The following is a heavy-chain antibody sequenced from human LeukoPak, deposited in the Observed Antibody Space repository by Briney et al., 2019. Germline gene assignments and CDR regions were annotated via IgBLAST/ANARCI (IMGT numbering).Heavy chain of an antibody. CDR3: ARSGVTGNYYYYMDV. CDR2: IYYSGST. V-gene: IGHV4-59*01. Sequence: SETLSLTCTVSGGSISSYYWSWIRQPPGKGLEWIGYIYYSGSTNYNPSLKSRVTISVDTSKNQFSLKLTSVTAADTAVYYCARSGVTGNYYYYMDVWGKGTTVTVSS. CDR1: GGSISSYY. D-gene: IGHD2-21*02. J-gene: IGHJ6*03.